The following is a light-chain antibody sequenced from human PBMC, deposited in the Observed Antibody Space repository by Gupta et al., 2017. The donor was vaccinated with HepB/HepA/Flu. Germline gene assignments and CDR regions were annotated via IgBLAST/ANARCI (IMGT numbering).Light chain of an antibody. CDR2: NNN. Sequence: SVVTHAPSASGTPGQRITNSCSGGSSNIRSNVLKWYQHLPGTAPKLLIHNNNQRPSGVPDRFSGSKSNASASLAISGLQAEDEADYYCAVWDDSLNRWVFGGGTKLTVL. J-gene: IGLJ3*02. CDR1: SSNIRSNV. V-gene: IGLV1-44*01. CDR3: AVWDDSLNRWV.